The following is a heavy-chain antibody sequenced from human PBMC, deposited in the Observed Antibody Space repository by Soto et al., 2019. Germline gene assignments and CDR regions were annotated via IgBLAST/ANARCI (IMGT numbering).Heavy chain of an antibody. D-gene: IGHD3-9*01. CDR3: ARGGNYDILTGYYYYGMDV. J-gene: IGHJ6*02. V-gene: IGHV1-18*01. Sequence: ASVKVSCKASGYTFTSYGISWVRQAPGQGLEWMGWISAYNGNTNYAQKLQGRVTMTTDTSTSTAYMELRSLRSDDTAVYYCARGGNYDILTGYYYYGMDVWGQGTTVTVSS. CDR1: GYTFTSYG. CDR2: ISAYNGNT.